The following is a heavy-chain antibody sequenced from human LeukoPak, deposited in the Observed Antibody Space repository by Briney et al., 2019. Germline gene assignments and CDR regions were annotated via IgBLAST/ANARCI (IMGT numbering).Heavy chain of an antibody. CDR3: ARWYDSSGYIDY. V-gene: IGHV4-31*03. Sequence: SETLSLTCTVSGGSISGYFWSWIRQHPGKGLEWIGYIYYSGSTYYNPSLKSRVTISVDTSKNQFSLKLSSVTAADTAVYYCARWYDSSGYIDYWGQGTLVTVSS. D-gene: IGHD3-22*01. J-gene: IGHJ4*02. CDR1: GGSISGYF. CDR2: IYYSGST.